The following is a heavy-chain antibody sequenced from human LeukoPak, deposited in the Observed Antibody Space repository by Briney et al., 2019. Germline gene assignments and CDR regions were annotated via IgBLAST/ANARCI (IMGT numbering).Heavy chain of an antibody. CDR1: GFTFTTYW. CDR3: ARDAVDTANAV. V-gene: IGHV3-74*01. CDR2: INSVGSIT. Sequence: GGSLRLSCAASGFTFTTYWMHWVRQAPGKGLVWVSHINSVGSITSYADSVKGRFTISRDNAKNTLYLQMNSLRAEDTAVYYCARDAVDTANAVWGQGTTVTVSS. D-gene: IGHD5-18*01. J-gene: IGHJ6*02.